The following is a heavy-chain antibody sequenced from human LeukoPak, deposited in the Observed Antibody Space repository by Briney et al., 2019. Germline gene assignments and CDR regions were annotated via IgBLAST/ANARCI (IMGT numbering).Heavy chain of an antibody. Sequence: ETLSLTCTVSGGSITSRYWSWIRQPPGKGLEWIGYISYTGSTNYIPSLKSRVTISVDTSKNQFSLGLTSVTAADTAVYYCARVLSSYYYDSSGYHYFDYWGQGTLVTVSS. V-gene: IGHV4-59*11. D-gene: IGHD3-22*01. CDR2: ISYTGST. CDR1: GGSITSRY. J-gene: IGHJ4*02. CDR3: ARVLSSYYYDSSGYHYFDY.